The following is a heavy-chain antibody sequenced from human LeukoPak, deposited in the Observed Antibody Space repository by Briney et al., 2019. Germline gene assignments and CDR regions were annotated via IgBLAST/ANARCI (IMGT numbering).Heavy chain of an antibody. CDR1: GFTFSSYW. V-gene: IGHV3-7*01. Sequence: PGGSLRLSCATSGFTFSSYWMSWVRQAPGKGLEWVADIKEDGSEKYYVDSVKGRFTISRDNAKNSLYPQMNSLRVEDTAVYYCALNPDYYGSGSFDYWGQGTLVTVSS. D-gene: IGHD3-10*01. CDR2: IKEDGSEK. J-gene: IGHJ4*02. CDR3: ALNPDYYGSGSFDY.